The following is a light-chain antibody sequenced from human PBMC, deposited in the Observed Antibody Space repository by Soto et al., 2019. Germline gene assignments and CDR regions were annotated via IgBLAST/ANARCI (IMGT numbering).Light chain of an antibody. CDR1: SSDVGGYNC. CDR3: CSYAGTNYV. J-gene: IGLJ1*01. Sequence: QSVLTQPRSVSGSPGQSVTISCTGTSSDVGGYNCVSWYQQHPGKAPKLMIYDVSKRPSGVPDRFSGSKSGNTASLTISGLQAEDEADYYCCSYAGTNYVFGTGTKVTVL. CDR2: DVS. V-gene: IGLV2-11*01.